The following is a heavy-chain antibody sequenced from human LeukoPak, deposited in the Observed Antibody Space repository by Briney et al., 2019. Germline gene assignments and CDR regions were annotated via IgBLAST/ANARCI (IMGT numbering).Heavy chain of an antibody. CDR3: ARYSHGYFFDY. J-gene: IGHJ4*02. CDR2: IYSGGST. D-gene: IGHD6-13*01. V-gene: IGHV3-66*01. CDR1: GFTVSSNY. Sequence: GGSLRLSCAASGFTVSSNYMNWVRQAPGKGLEWVSVIYSGGSTYYADSVKGRFTISRDISKNTLYLQMNSLRAEDTAVYYCARYSHGYFFDYWGQGTLVTVSS.